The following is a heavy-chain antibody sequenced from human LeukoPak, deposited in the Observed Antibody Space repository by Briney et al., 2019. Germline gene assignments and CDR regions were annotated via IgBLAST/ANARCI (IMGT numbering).Heavy chain of an antibody. CDR3: VKGFVHPTYYFEY. J-gene: IGHJ4*02. Sequence: GGSLRPSCAASGFTFSSYAMMWVRQSPEKGLEWVSSITGGGDGTYYADSVRGRFTISRDNSKNTLYLKMNSLRAEDTAVYFCVKGFVHPTYYFEYWGQGTLVTVPS. CDR2: ITGGGDGT. V-gene: IGHV3-23*01. CDR1: GFTFSSYA. D-gene: IGHD3-10*01.